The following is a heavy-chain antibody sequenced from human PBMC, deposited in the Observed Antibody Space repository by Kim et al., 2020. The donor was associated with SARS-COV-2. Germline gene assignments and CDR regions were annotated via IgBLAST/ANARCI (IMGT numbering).Heavy chain of an antibody. CDR2: ISYDGSNK. V-gene: IGHV3-30*18. CDR3: AKVGVAGVSYYYYGMDV. D-gene: IGHD1-26*01. CDR1: GFTFSSYG. Sequence: GGSLRLSCAASGFTFSSYGMHWVRQAPGKGLEWVAVISYDGSNKYYADSVKGRFTISRDNSKNTLYLQMNSLRAEDTAVYYCAKVGVAGVSYYYYGMDVWGQGTTVTVSS. J-gene: IGHJ6*02.